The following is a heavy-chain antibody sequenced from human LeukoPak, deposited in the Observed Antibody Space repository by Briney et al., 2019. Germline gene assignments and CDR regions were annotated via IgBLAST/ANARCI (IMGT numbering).Heavy chain of an antibody. J-gene: IGHJ4*02. V-gene: IGHV4-39*07. D-gene: IGHD6-6*01. CDR1: GGSISSSSYY. CDR2: IYYSGST. Sequence: SETLSLTCTVSGGSISSSSYYWGWIRQPPGKGLEWIGSIYYSGSTYYNPSLKSRVTISVDTSKNQFSLKLSSVTAADTAVYYCARGRSMAGFDYWGQGTLVTVSS. CDR3: ARGRSMAGFDY.